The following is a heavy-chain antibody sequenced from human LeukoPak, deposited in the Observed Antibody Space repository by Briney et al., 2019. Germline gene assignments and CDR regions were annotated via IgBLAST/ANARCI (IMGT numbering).Heavy chain of an antibody. V-gene: IGHV1-46*01. Sequence: ASVKVSCEASGYTLTSYYMHWVRQAPGQGLEWMGIINPSGGSTSYAQKFQGRVTMTRDTSTSTVYMELSSLRSEDTAIYYCARAARYYYDSSGPKGYWGQGTLVTVSS. CDR2: INPSGGST. CDR3: ARAARYYYDSSGPKGY. D-gene: IGHD3-22*01. CDR1: GYTLTSYY. J-gene: IGHJ4*02.